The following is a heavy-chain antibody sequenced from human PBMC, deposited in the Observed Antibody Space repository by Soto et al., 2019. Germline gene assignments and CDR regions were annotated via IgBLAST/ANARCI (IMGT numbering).Heavy chain of an antibody. CDR3: ATKHCSNSSCYVIDAYGI. J-gene: IGHJ3*02. Sequence: EVQLLESGGGLVQPGGSLRLSCAASGFTFSSYAMSWVRQAPGKGLEWVSAISGSGGSTYYADSVKGRFTISRDKSKNTLYLQRNSLRAEDTAVYYCATKHCSNSSCYVIDAYGIWGQGAMVTVPS. CDR1: GFTFSSYA. D-gene: IGHD2-2*01. V-gene: IGHV3-23*01. CDR2: ISGSGGST.